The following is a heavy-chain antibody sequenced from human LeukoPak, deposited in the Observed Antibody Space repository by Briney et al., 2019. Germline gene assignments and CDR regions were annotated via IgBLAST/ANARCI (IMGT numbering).Heavy chain of an antibody. J-gene: IGHJ6*02. V-gene: IGHV1-46*01. CDR1: GYTFTDYY. D-gene: IGHD3-10*01. Sequence: ASVKVSCKASGYTFTDYYMHWVRQAPGQGLEWMGMINPSGGSTRYAQKFQGRVTMTWDTSTSTVYMDLSSLRSEDTAVYYCAREHLTSGSPEVMDVWGQGTTVTVSS. CDR3: AREHLTSGSPEVMDV. CDR2: INPSGGST.